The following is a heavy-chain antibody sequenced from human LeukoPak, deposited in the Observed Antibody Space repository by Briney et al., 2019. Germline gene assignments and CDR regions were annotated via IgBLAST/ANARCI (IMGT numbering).Heavy chain of an antibody. D-gene: IGHD3-10*01. CDR3: AKDDTYYYGSGSYYNVGL. Sequence: GGSLRLSCATSGFTFRSYAMSWVRQAPGKGLEWVSALSGNGGSTYYAGSVKGRFTISRDNSKNTLYLQMNSLRAEDTAVYYCAKDDTYYYGSGSYYNVGLWGQGTLVTVSS. V-gene: IGHV3-23*01. CDR1: GFTFRSYA. CDR2: LSGNGGST. J-gene: IGHJ4*02.